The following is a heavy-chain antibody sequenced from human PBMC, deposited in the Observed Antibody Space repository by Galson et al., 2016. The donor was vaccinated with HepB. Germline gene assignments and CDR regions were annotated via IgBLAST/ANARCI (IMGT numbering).Heavy chain of an antibody. J-gene: IGHJ4*02. V-gene: IGHV1-46*01. D-gene: IGHD6-19*01. CDR3: ARSPQWLEHFDY. CDR1: GYTFTNYY. Sequence: VSCKASGYTFTNYYMHWVRQAPRQGLQWMGIINPTGSSTSYAQKFQGRVTLTRDTSTSTVYMELSSLRSEDTAVYYCARSPQWLEHFDYWGQGTLVTVSS. CDR2: INPTGSST.